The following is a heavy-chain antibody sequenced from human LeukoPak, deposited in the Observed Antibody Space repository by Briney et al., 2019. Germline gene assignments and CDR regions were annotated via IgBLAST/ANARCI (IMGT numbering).Heavy chain of an antibody. CDR2: IYPGDSDT. Sequence: GESLKISCKGSGYRFTSYWIGWVRQMPGKGLEWMGIIYPGDSDTRYSPSFQGQVTISADKSISTAYLQWSSLKASDTAMYYCARQIGSSYYKYYMDVWGKGTTVTGSS. J-gene: IGHJ6*04. V-gene: IGHV5-51*01. CDR3: ARQIGSSYYKYYMDV. CDR1: GYRFTSYW. D-gene: IGHD3-10*01.